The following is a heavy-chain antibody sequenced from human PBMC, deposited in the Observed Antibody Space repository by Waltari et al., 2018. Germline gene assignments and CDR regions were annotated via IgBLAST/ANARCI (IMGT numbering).Heavy chain of an antibody. V-gene: IGHV3-30*02. J-gene: IGHJ4*02. Sequence: QGPLVESGGGGVQPGGSLRLSCAASGFTFRRSGMHWVRQAPGKGLEWVAFIRYDGSNKYYVDSVKGRFTISRDNSKNPLYLQMNSLRAEDTAVYYCAMRVTIGDYWGQGTLVTVSS. CDR1: GFTFRRSG. CDR2: IRYDGSNK. CDR3: AMRVTIGDY. D-gene: IGHD2-21*02.